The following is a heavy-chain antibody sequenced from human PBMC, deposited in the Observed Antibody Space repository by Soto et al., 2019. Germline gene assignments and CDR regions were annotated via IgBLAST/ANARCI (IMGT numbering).Heavy chain of an antibody. Sequence: QVQLVQSGTEVKEPGAAVKVSCKASGYTFTRYGISWVRQAPGPGLEWMAWTSANNDNTNYAEKVQGRVTLTTDTSTGTAYMELRSLRSDDTAVYYCARDERGTCTGTNCYYFDYWGQGTLVTVSS. V-gene: IGHV1-18*04. CDR1: GYTFTRYG. D-gene: IGHD2-2*01. CDR2: TSANNDNT. CDR3: ARDERGTCTGTNCYYFDY. J-gene: IGHJ4*02.